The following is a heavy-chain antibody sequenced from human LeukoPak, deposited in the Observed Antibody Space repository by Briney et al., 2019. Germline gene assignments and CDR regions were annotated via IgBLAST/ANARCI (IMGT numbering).Heavy chain of an antibody. V-gene: IGHV1-2*02. CDR1: GYTFTDYY. CDR3: ARDLAPDY. Sequence: ASVTVSCKASGYTFTDYYMHWVRQAPGQGLEWMGWINPNSGGTNYAKKFQGRVTMTRDTSISTAYMELSRLRSDDTAVYYCARDLAPDYWGQGTLVTVSS. J-gene: IGHJ4*02. CDR2: INPNSGGT.